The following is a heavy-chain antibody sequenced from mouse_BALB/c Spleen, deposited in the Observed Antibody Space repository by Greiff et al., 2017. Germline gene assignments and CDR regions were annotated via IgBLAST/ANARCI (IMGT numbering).Heavy chain of an antibody. CDR1: GFTFSSYG. CDR3: ARELAWFAY. V-gene: IGHV5-6-3*01. J-gene: IGHJ3*01. CDR2: INSNGGST. Sequence: EVHLVESGGGLVQPGGSLKLSCAASGFTFSSYGMSWVRQTPDKRLELVATINSNGGSTYYPDSVKGRFTISRDNAKNTLYLQMSSLKSEDTAMYYCARELAWFAYWGQGTLVTVSA.